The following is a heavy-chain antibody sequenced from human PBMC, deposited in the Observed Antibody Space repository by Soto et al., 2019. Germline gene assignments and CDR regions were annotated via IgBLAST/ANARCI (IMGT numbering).Heavy chain of an antibody. J-gene: IGHJ4*02. D-gene: IGHD1-1*01. CDR2: IWYDVSNK. Sequence: QVQLVESGGGVVQPGRSLRLSCAASGFTFRSYGMHWVRQAPVKWLEWVAVIWYDVSNKYSSDSGKGRFTMFRDNSKNTRYLKMNSLRAEETAVYYCARDIGPNLDAADSWGQGSLVTGSS. CDR1: GFTFRSYG. V-gene: IGHV3-33*01. CDR3: ARDIGPNLDAADS.